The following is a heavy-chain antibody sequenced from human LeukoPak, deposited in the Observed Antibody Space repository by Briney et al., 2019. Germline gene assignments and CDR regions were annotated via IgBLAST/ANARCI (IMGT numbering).Heavy chain of an antibody. CDR1: GFSFSNYG. Sequence: GGSLRLSCAASGFSFSNYGMLWVRQAPGKGLEWVSVIYSGGSTYYADSVKGRFTISRDNSKNTLYLQLNSLRGEDTAVYYCASQTTVKYYFDYWGQGTLVTVSS. CDR3: ASQTTVKYYFDY. D-gene: IGHD4-17*01. J-gene: IGHJ4*02. CDR2: IYSGGST. V-gene: IGHV3-53*01.